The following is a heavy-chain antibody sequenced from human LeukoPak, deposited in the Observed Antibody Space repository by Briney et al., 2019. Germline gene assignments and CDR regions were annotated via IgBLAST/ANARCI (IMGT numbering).Heavy chain of an antibody. CDR1: GYTFTGYY. Sequence: ASVKVSCEASGYTFTGYYMHWVRQAPGQGLEWMGWINPNINGTNYAQKFQGRVTMTGDRSISTAYMELSRLRSDDTAVYYCAREPLRRSSWSLLRYWFDPWGQGTLVTVSS. CDR2: INPNINGT. CDR3: AREPLRRSSWSLLRYWFDP. V-gene: IGHV1-2*02. J-gene: IGHJ5*02. D-gene: IGHD6-13*01.